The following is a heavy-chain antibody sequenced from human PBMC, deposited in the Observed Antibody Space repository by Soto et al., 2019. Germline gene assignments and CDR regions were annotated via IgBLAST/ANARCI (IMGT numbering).Heavy chain of an antibody. Sequence: SETLSLTCAVYGGSFGGYYGSWIRQPPGKGLEWIGEINHSGSTNYNPSLKSRVTISVDTSKNQFSLKLSSVTAADTAVYYCARGATMVRGVIAVDSYYGMDVWGQGTTVTVSS. V-gene: IGHV4-34*01. J-gene: IGHJ6*02. CDR1: GGSFGGYY. D-gene: IGHD3-10*01. CDR2: INHSGST. CDR3: ARGATMVRGVIAVDSYYGMDV.